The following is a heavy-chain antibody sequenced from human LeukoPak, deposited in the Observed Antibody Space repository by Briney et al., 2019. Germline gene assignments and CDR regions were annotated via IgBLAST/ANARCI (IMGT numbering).Heavy chain of an antibody. D-gene: IGHD5-18*01. CDR1: GFTFSSYA. V-gene: IGHV3-23*01. CDR2: ISGSGGST. J-gene: IGHJ4*02. Sequence: GGSLRLSCAASGFTFSSYAMSWVRQAPGKGLEWVSAISGSGGSTYYADSVKGRFTISRDNSKNTPYLQMNSLRAEDTAVYYCAKGGYSYGSPFDYWGQGTLVTVSS. CDR3: AKGGYSYGSPFDY.